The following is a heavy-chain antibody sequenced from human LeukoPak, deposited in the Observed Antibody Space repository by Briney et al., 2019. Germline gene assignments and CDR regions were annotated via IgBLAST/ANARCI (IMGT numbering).Heavy chain of an antibody. CDR3: ARGTSHSSRMDV. J-gene: IGHJ6*02. D-gene: IGHD2-15*01. Sequence: SETLSLTCAVYGGSFSGYYWSWIRQPPGKGLEWIGEINHSGSTNYNPSLKSRVTISVDTSKNQFSLKLSSVTAAATAVYYCARGTSHSSRMDVWGQGTTVTVSS. V-gene: IGHV4-34*01. CDR2: INHSGST. CDR1: GGSFSGYY.